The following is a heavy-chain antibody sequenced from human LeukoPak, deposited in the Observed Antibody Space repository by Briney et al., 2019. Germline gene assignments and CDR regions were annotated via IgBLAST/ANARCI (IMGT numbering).Heavy chain of an antibody. V-gene: IGHV4-59*01. Sequence: SETLSLTCTVSGGSISSYYWSWIRQPPGKGLEWIGYIYYSGSTNYNPSLKSRVTISVDTSKNQFSLKLSSVTAADTAVYYWAKSKRGRYPGGFWGQGTLVTVSS. CDR2: IYYSGST. CDR3: AKSKRGRYPGGF. CDR1: GGSISSYY. J-gene: IGHJ4*02. D-gene: IGHD6-19*01.